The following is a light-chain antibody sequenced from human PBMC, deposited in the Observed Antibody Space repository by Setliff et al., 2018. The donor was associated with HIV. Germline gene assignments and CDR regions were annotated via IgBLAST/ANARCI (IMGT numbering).Light chain of an antibody. V-gene: IGLV2-23*01. Sequence: SVLTQPASVSGSPGQSITISCTGTSSDVGSYNLVSWYQQHPGNAPKLMIYEGTKRPSGVSNRISGSKSGNTASLTISGLQAADEADYYCCSYAGTTTLVFGTGTKVTVL. CDR1: SSDVGSYNL. CDR3: CSYAGTTTLV. J-gene: IGLJ1*01. CDR2: EGT.